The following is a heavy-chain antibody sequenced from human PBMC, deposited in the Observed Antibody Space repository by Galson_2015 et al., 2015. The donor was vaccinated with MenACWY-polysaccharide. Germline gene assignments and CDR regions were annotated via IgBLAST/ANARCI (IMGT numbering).Heavy chain of an antibody. V-gene: IGHV4-39*01. CDR2: IYYSGST. D-gene: IGHD6-19*01. CDR1: GGSISSSSYY. CDR3: ARHDGGGGYDYIAVAGT. Sequence: SETLSLTCTVSGGSISSSSYYWGWIRQPPGKGLEWIGSIYYSGSTYYNPSLKSRVTISVDTSKNQFSLKLSSVTAADTAVYYCARHDGGGGYDYIAVAGTWGQGTLVTVSS. J-gene: IGHJ4*02.